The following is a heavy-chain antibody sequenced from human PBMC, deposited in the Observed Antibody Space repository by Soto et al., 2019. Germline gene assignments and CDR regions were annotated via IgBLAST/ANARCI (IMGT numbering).Heavy chain of an antibody. CDR1: GYTLTELS. V-gene: IGHV1-24*01. D-gene: IGHD3-22*01. Sequence: ASVKVSCKVSGYTLTELSMHWVRQAPGKGLEWMGGFDPEDGETIYAQKFQGRVTMTEDTSTDTAYMELSSLRSEDTAVYYCATKGDYYDSSGYYHYWGKGTLVTVSS. CDR2: FDPEDGET. CDR3: ATKGDYYDSSGYYHY. J-gene: IGHJ4*02.